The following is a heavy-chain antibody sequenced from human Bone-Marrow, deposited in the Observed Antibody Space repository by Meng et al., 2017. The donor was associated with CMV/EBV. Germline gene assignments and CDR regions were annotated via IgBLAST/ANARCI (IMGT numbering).Heavy chain of an antibody. CDR1: GYSISSGYY. V-gene: IGHV4-38-2*02. J-gene: IGHJ6*02. CDR2: IYHSGST. D-gene: IGHD3-22*01. CDR3: ARLDYYDSSGYRQLWSYYYYGMDV. Sequence: GSLRLSCTVSGYSISSGYYWGWIRQPPGKGLEWIGSIYHSGSTYYNPSLKSRVTISVDTSKNQFSLKLSSVTAADTAVYYCARLDYYDSSGYRQLWSYYYYGMDVWGQGTTVTVSS.